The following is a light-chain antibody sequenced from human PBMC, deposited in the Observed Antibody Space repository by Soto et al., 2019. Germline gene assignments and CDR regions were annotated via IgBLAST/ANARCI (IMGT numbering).Light chain of an antibody. CDR3: QQSYRTPHT. Sequence: DIQLTQSPSTLSASVGDRVTVTCRASQRIDRYLAWYQQKPGKAPKLLVYDASTLEGGVPSSFSGSGSATEFILTISSLQPDDFATYYCQQSYRTPHTFGQGTRLETK. V-gene: IGKV1-5*01. CDR2: DAS. CDR1: QRIDRY. J-gene: IGKJ2*01.